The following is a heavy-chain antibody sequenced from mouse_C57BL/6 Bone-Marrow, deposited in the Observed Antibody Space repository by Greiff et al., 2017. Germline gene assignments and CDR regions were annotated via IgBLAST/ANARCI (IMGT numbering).Heavy chain of an antibody. J-gene: IGHJ2*01. CDR1: GYAFTNYL. Sequence: VQLQQSGAELVRPGTSVKVSCKASGYAFTNYLIEWVKQRPGQGLEWIGVINPGSGGTNYNEKFKGKATLTADKSSSTAYMQLSSLTSEDSAVXICARPYYGNTFDYWGQGTTLTVSS. CDR2: INPGSGGT. CDR3: ARPYYGNTFDY. V-gene: IGHV1-54*01. D-gene: IGHD2-10*01.